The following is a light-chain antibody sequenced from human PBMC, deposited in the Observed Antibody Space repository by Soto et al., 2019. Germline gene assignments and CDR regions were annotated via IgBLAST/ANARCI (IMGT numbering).Light chain of an antibody. CDR2: EVS. CDR1: SSDVGAYNY. CDR3: ASYTSSSTWV. V-gene: IGLV2-14*01. J-gene: IGLJ3*02. Sequence: QAALTQPASVSGSPGQSITISCTGTSSDVGAYNYVSWYQQHPGKAPKLMIYEVSSWPSGDSNRFSGSKSGNTASLTIPGLQAEDEADYYRASYTSSSTWVFGGGTKLTVL.